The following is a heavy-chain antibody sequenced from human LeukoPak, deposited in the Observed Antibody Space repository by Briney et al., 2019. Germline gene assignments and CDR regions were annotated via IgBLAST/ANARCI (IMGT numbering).Heavy chain of an antibody. D-gene: IGHD4-23*01. V-gene: IGHV1-18*01. Sequence: ASVKVSCKASGYIFTSYGIGWVRQAPGQGLEWMGWISAYTGKTNYAQELQGRVTMTADTSTSTAYMELRSLGSDDTAVYYCASGKSYYYGMDVWGQGTTVTVSS. CDR2: ISAYTGKT. CDR1: GYIFTSYG. CDR3: ASGKSYYYGMDV. J-gene: IGHJ6*02.